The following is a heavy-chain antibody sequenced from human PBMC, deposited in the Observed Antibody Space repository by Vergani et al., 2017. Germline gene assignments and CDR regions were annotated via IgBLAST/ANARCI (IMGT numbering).Heavy chain of an antibody. CDR3: ARVGRGLYDYSNYLPDINL. D-gene: IGHD4-11*01. Sequence: QVQLVESGGGVVQPGRSLRLSCAASGFTFSSYAMHWVRQAPGKGLEWVAVISYDGSNKYYADSVKGRFTISRDNSKNTLYLQMNSLRAEDTAVYYCARVGRGLYDYSNYLPDINLWGQGTLVTVSS. V-gene: IGHV3-30*04. J-gene: IGHJ4*02. CDR2: ISYDGSNK. CDR1: GFTFSSYA.